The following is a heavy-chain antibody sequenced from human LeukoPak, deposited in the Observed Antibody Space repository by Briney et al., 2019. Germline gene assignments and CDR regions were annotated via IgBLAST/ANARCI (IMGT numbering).Heavy chain of an antibody. V-gene: IGHV4-59*08. CDR3: ARHVPTPYYGTSGPFDY. J-gene: IGHJ4*02. CDR1: GGSISSYY. Sequence: SETLSLTCTVSGGSISSYYWSWIRQPAGKGLEWIGCIYYSGTTDYNPSLRSRVTLSVDTSKNQFSLKLTSVTAADTAVYFCARHVPTPYYGTSGPFDYWGQGTLVTVSS. D-gene: IGHD3-22*01. CDR2: IYYSGTT.